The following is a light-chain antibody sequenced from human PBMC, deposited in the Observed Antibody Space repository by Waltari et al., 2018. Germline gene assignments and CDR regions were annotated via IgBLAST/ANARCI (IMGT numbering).Light chain of an antibody. Sequence: DIQMTQSPSTLSASVGDRVNITCRASQRISNWLAWYQQKPGKAPKLLIYKASSLESGVPSRFSGSGSETEFTLTISSLQPDDFATYYCQNYNSYSGTFGPGTKVEI. CDR1: QRISNW. V-gene: IGKV1-5*03. CDR2: KAS. CDR3: QNYNSYSGT. J-gene: IGKJ1*01.